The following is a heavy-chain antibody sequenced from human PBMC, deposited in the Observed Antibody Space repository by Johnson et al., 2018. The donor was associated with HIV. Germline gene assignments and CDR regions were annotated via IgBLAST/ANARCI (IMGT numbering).Heavy chain of an antibody. CDR2: INWNGGST. CDR1: GFTFDDHG. J-gene: IGHJ3*02. CDR3: ARDLAYGAREWRPAFDI. Sequence: VQLVESGGGVVRPGGSLRLSCAASGFTFDDHGMSWVRQGSGKGLEWVSGINWNGGSTGYADSVKGRFTISRDNAKNSLYLQMNSLRAEDTALYYCARDLAYGAREWRPAFDIWGQGTMVTVSS. D-gene: IGHD4-17*01. V-gene: IGHV3-20*04.